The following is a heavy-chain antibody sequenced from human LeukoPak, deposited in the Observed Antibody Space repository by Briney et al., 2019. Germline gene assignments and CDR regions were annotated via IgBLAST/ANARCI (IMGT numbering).Heavy chain of an antibody. J-gene: IGHJ4*02. V-gene: IGHV3-23*01. D-gene: IGHD4-23*01. Sequence: GSLRLSCAAPGITLSRYALRWGRQAPGEGVGGGSAISGSGGSTYYADSVKGRFTISRDNSKNTLYLQMNSLRAEDTAVYYCAKETTVVTRGFFDYWGQGTLVTVSS. CDR1: GITLSRYA. CDR3: AKETTVVTRGFFDY. CDR2: ISGSGGST.